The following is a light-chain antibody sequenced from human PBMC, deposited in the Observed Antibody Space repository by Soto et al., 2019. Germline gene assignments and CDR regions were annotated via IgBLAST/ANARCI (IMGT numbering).Light chain of an antibody. V-gene: IGKV1-9*01. CDR1: QGISSY. Sequence: DIQLTQSPSFLSASVGDRVIISCRASQGISSYLAWYHQKSGKAPKLLIFGAFTLASGAPSRFSGSGSGTEFTLAISSLKSEDIGTFYCQQLTTKWYTFGQGTKLEI. CDR2: GAF. CDR3: QQLTTKWYT. J-gene: IGKJ2*01.